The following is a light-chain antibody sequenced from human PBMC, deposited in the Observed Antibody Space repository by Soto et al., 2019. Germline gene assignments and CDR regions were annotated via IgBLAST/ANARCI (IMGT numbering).Light chain of an antibody. CDR1: QSVNYN. Sequence: EIVMTQSLATLSVSPGEGATLSCRAGQSVNYNLAWYQQKPGQAPRLLIYGASTRATGVPARFGGSGSGTDFTLTISRLQSDDFAVYYCQQSNNWPPTFGQGTKVEIK. J-gene: IGKJ1*01. V-gene: IGKV3-15*01. CDR2: GAS. CDR3: QQSNNWPPT.